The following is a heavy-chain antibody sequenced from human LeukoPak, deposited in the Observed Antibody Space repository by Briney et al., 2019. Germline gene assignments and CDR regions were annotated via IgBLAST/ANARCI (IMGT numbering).Heavy chain of an antibody. CDR3: ARADWNLYFDY. CDR1: GFTFDDYG. J-gene: IGHJ4*02. V-gene: IGHV3-20*04. D-gene: IGHD1-1*01. CDR2: INWNGGST. Sequence: GGSLRLSRAASGFTFDDYGMSWVRQAPGKGLEWVSGINWNGGSTGYADSVKGRFTISRDNAKNSLYLQMNSLRAEDTALYYCARADWNLYFDYWGQGTLVTVSS.